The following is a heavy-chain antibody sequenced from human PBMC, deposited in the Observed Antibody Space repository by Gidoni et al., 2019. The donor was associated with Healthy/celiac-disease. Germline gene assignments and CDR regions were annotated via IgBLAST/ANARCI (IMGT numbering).Heavy chain of an antibody. CDR1: GFNFSSDA. V-gene: IGHV3-23*01. CDR2: ISCSGCST. CDR3: AKDSLDSSGYYRGVDY. D-gene: IGHD3-22*01. Sequence: EVQLLESGGGLVQPGGSLRLSCAASGFNFSSDAMSGVRQAPGKGLEGVSAISCSGCSTSYAASVKGRFTISRDNSKNTLYLQMNSLRAEDTAVYYCAKDSLDSSGYYRGVDYWGQGTLVTVSS. J-gene: IGHJ4*02.